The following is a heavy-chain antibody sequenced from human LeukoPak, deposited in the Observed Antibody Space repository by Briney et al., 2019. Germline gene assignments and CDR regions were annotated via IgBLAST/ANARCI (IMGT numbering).Heavy chain of an antibody. CDR3: FRYLQQLDYYYYMDV. J-gene: IGHJ6*03. D-gene: IGHD6-13*01. CDR1: GFTFSDYY. V-gene: IGHV3-11*04. Sequence: GGSLRLSCAASGFTFSDYYMSWIRQAPGKGLEWVSYISSSGSTIYYADSVKGRFTISRDNAKNSLYLQMNSLRAEDTAVYYCFRYLQQLDYYYYMDVWGKGTTVTVSS. CDR2: ISSSGSTI.